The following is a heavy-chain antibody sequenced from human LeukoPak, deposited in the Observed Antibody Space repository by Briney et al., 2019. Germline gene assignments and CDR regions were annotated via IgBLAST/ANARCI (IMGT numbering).Heavy chain of an antibody. CDR2: ISGSGGST. V-gene: IGHV3-23*01. CDR1: GFTFSSYA. CDR3: AKGSPCSSTSCPEKRFFDY. D-gene: IGHD2-2*01. J-gene: IGHJ4*02. Sequence: PGGSLRLSCAASGFTFSSYAMSWVRQAPGKGLEWVPAISGSGGSTYYADSVKGRFTISRDNSKNTLYLQMNSLRAEDTAVYYCAKGSPCSSTSCPEKRFFDYWGQGTLVTVSS.